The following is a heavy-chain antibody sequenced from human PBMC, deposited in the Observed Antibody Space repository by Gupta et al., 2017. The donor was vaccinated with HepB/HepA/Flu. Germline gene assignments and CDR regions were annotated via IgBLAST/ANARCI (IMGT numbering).Heavy chain of an antibody. J-gene: IGHJ4*02. D-gene: IGHD3-22*01. CDR3: GAGYYHVGY. Sequence: EVQLVESGGGLVHPGGSLRLSCAVSGLTFTNDWMNWVRQAPGKGLEWVANIKQDGSEKYYVDSVKGRFTISRDNAKNSLYLQMNSLRAEDTAVYYCGAGYYHVGYWGQGTPVTVSS. CDR2: IKQDGSEK. V-gene: IGHV3-7*01. CDR1: GLTFTNDW.